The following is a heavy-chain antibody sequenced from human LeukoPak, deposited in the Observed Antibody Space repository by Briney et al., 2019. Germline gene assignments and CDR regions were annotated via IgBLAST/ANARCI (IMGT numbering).Heavy chain of an antibody. Sequence: PGGSLRLSCAASGFTFSSYAMSWVRQAPGKGLEWFSGISPTGGSTYYADSVKGRFTISRDSSKNTLYLQMNSLRAEDTAVYYCAKDTKTYYFDYWGQGTLVTVSS. V-gene: IGHV3-23*01. CDR3: AKDTKTYYFDY. CDR1: GFTFSSYA. J-gene: IGHJ4*02. CDR2: ISPTGGST.